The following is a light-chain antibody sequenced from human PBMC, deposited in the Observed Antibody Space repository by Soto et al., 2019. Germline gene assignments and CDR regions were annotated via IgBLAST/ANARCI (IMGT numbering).Light chain of an antibody. CDR3: QQHAHWPLT. CDR2: AAS. CDR1: QSISSY. V-gene: IGKV1-39*01. Sequence: DMQMTQSPSSLSAAVGDRVTITLRASQSISSYLNWYQQKPGKAPKLLIYAASSLQSGVPSRFSGSGSGTDFTLTISGLQPEDFAVYYCQQHAHWPLTFGGGTKVDIK. J-gene: IGKJ4*01.